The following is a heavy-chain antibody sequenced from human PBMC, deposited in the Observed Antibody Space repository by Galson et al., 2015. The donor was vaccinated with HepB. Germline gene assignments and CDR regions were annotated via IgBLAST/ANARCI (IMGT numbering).Heavy chain of an antibody. D-gene: IGHD6-13*01. CDR3: ARELRTSSWTEGGMDV. CDR1: GGTLTGYY. Sequence: SVKVSCKASGGTLTGYYMHWVRQAPGRGLEWIGWINTNSGGTNYAQKFQGRVTMTRDTSIRTGYMDLSRLRSDDTAVYYCARELRTSSWTEGGMDVWGQGTTVTVSS. J-gene: IGHJ6*02. V-gene: IGHV1-2*02. CDR2: INTNSGGT.